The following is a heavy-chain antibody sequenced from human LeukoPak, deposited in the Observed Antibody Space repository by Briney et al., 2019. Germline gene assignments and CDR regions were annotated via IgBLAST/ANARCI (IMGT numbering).Heavy chain of an antibody. J-gene: IGHJ4*02. CDR2: MNPNSGNT. CDR1: GYTFTSYD. Sequence: ASVKVSCKASGYTFTSYDINWVRQATGQGLEWMGWMNPNSGNTGYAQKFQGRVTMTRNTSISTAYMELSSLRSEDTAVYYCATVIDSSGYYKGYYFDYWGQGTLVTVSS. CDR3: ATVIDSSGYYKGYYFDY. V-gene: IGHV1-8*01. D-gene: IGHD3-22*01.